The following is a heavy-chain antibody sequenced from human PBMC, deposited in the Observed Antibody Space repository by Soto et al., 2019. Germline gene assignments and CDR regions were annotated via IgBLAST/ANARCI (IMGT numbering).Heavy chain of an antibody. Sequence: EVQLVESGGDLVQAGGSLRLFCAASGFTFSNYEMNWVRQAPGKGLEWVSYIGTRGRTIYYADSVKGRFTISRDNAKNSLYLQMNSLRAEDTAVYYCARDPAIYSGKFDYGLDVWGQGTTVTVSS. V-gene: IGHV3-48*03. CDR2: IGTRGRTI. CDR3: ARDPAIYSGKFDYGLDV. CDR1: GFTFSNYE. J-gene: IGHJ6*02. D-gene: IGHD4-4*01.